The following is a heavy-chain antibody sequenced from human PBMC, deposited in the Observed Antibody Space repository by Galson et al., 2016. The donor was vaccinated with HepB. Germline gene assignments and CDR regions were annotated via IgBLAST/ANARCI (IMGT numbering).Heavy chain of an antibody. CDR1: GYIFTAYA. CDR2: LNTNSGGS. D-gene: IGHD2-21*01. CDR3: ARGLLSHGCSPVIV. Sequence: SVKVSCKASGYIFTAYAIHWVRQAPGQGLEWMGWLNTNSGGSNTAQRFQGRVTMTRDTSINTAYMELSSLRSDDTAVYFCARGLLSHGCSPVIVWGTGTTLIVSP. V-gene: IGHV1-2*02. J-gene: IGHJ6*04.